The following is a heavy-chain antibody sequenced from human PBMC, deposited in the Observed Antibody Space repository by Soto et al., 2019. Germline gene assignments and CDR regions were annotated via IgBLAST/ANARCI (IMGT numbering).Heavy chain of an antibody. Sequence: GGSLRLSCAASGFTFSSYAMSWVRQAPGKGLEWVSAISGSGGSTYYADSVKGRFTISRDNSKNTLYLQMNSLRAEDTAVYYCAKDEYYDFWSGPNWFDPWGQGTLVTVSS. CDR2: ISGSGGST. CDR1: GFTFSSYA. CDR3: AKDEYYDFWSGPNWFDP. D-gene: IGHD3-3*01. V-gene: IGHV3-23*01. J-gene: IGHJ5*02.